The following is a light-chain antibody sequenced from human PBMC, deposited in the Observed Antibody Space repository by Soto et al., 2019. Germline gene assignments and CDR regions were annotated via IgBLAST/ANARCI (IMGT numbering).Light chain of an antibody. Sequence: DIQMTQSPSSLSASVGDRVTITCRASQSISSYLNWYQQKPGKAPKLLIYAASSLQSGVPSRFSGSGSGTDFTLTISSLQTEDFATYYCKQSYSTPGTFGQGTKVEIK. CDR2: AAS. CDR1: QSISSY. CDR3: KQSYSTPGT. V-gene: IGKV1-39*01. J-gene: IGKJ1*01.